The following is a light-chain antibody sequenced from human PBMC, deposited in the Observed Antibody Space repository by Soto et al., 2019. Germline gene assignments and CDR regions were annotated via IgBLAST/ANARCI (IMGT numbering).Light chain of an antibody. CDR3: MQALQDHLT. Sequence: IVMTQSPLSLPVTPGGPPSISCRSSQSRLNSNGYNYLDWYLQKPGQSPQLLIYLGSNRASGVPVRFSGSGSGTDFTLKISRVEAEDVGLYYCMQALQDHLTLSQGTKVDIK. J-gene: IGKJ1*01. V-gene: IGKV2-28*01. CDR2: LGS. CDR1: QSRLNSNGYNY.